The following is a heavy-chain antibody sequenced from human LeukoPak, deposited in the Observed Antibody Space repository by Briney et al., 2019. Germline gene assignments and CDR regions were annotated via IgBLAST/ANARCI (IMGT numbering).Heavy chain of an antibody. CDR2: ISDSSSTI. D-gene: IGHD3-9*01. J-gene: IGHJ4*02. CDR3: ARWGATGYGDY. V-gene: IGHV3-48*03. CDR1: GFTFSSYG. Sequence: PGGSLRLFCAASGFTFSSYGMNWVRQAPGKGLEWVSYISDSSSTIYYADSVKGRLTISRDNAKNSLYLQMNSLRAEDTAVYYCARWGATGYGDYWGQGTLVTVSS.